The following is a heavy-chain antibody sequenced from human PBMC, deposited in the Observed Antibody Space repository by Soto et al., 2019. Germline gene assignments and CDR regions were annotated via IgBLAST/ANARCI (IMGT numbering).Heavy chain of an antibody. V-gene: IGHV4-61*01. CDR1: AGSVSSATYF. D-gene: IGHD6-19*01. Sequence: PSETLSLTCPVSAGSVSSATYFWSWVRQPPGGGLEWIAYILYSGSSMYNPSLKSRVTISLSTSKTQFSLRLTSVTAADTAVYYCARGMYNNGWNLGLWGQGIVVTVSS. CDR3: ARGMYNNGWNLGL. CDR2: ILYSGSS. J-gene: IGHJ4*02.